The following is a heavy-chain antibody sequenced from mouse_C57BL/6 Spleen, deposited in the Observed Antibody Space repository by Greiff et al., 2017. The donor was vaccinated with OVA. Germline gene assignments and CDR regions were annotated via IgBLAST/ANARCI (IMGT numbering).Heavy chain of an antibody. CDR3: ARRRENRGDYAMDY. V-gene: IGHV1-43*01. J-gene: IGHJ4*01. CDR2: INPSTGGT. Sequence: EVQLQQSGPELVKPGASVKISCKASGYSFTGYYMHWVKQSSEKSLEWIGEINPSTGGTSYNQKFKGKATLTVDKSSSTAYMQLKSLTSEDSAVYYCARRRENRGDYAMDYWGQGTSVTVSS. CDR1: GYSFTGYY. D-gene: IGHD2-14*01.